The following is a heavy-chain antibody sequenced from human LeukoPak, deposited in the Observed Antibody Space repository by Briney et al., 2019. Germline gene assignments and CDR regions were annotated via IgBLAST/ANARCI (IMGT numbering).Heavy chain of an antibody. Sequence: ASVKVPCKASGYTFTGYYMHWVRQAPGQGLEWMGWINPNSGGTNYAQKFQGRVTMTRDTSISTAYMELSRLRSDDTAVYYCASSYSSSWFIDYWGQGTLVTVSS. V-gene: IGHV1-2*02. CDR2: INPNSGGT. CDR1: GYTFTGYY. D-gene: IGHD6-13*01. J-gene: IGHJ4*02. CDR3: ASSYSSSWFIDY.